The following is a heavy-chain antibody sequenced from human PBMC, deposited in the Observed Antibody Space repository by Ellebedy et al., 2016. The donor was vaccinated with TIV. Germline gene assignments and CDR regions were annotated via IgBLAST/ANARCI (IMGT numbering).Heavy chain of an antibody. CDR3: ARVDVHSSSWYKYYFDY. D-gene: IGHD6-13*01. CDR2: LSAYNGHT. V-gene: IGHV1-18*04. CDR1: GHTFIVYD. Sequence: AASVKVSCKTSGHTFIVYDMSWVRQAPGQGLEWMGWLSAYNGHTNYAQKFEGRVTLTKDTSTSTAYMELRNLRSDDTAVYYCARVDVHSSSWYKYYFDYWGQGTLVIVSS. J-gene: IGHJ4*02.